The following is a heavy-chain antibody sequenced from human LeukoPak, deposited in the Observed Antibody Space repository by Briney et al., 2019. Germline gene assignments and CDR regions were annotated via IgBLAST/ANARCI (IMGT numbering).Heavy chain of an antibody. CDR1: GFSVSGYW. J-gene: IGHJ4*02. CDR2: LSGSFGRT. CDR3: AKDRGSVAVAGIDY. V-gene: IGHV3-23*01. Sequence: AGGSLRLSCAVSGFSVSGYWMTWVRQTPGKGLEWVSALSGSFGRTYYADSVKGRFTISGDNSKNTLYLQMNSLRAEDTALYYCAKDRGSVAVAGIDYWGQGTLVTVSS. D-gene: IGHD6-19*01.